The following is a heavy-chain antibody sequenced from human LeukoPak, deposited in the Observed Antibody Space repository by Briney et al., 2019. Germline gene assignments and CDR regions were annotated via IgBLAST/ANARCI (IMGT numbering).Heavy chain of an antibody. V-gene: IGHV4-59*01. J-gene: IGHJ4*02. CDR2: IYYSGST. Sequence: SETLSLTCTVSGGSISSYYWSWIRQPPGKGLEWIGYIYYSGSTNYNPSLKSRVTISVDTSKNQFSLKLSSVTAADTAVYYCARGGRYSGSYYADYWGQGTLVTVSS. D-gene: IGHD1-26*01. CDR3: ARGGRYSGSYYADY. CDR1: GGSISSYY.